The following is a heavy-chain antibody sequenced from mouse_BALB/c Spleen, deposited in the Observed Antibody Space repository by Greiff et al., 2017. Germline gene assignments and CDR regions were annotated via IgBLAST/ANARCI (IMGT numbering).Heavy chain of an antibody. CDR2: IWAGGST. CDR1: GFSLTSYG. D-gene: IGHD2-10*02. V-gene: IGHV2-9*02. CDR3: ARDPYGNYGWFAY. J-gene: IGHJ3*01. Sequence: QVQLQQSGPGLVAPSQSLSITCTVSGFSLTSYGVHWVRQPPGKGLEWLGVIWAGGSTNYNSALMSRLSISKDNSKSQVFLKMNSLQTDDTAMYYCARDPYGNYGWFAYWGQGTLVTVSA.